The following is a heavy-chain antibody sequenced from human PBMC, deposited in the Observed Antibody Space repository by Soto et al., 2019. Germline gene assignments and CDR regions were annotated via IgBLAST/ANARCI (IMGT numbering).Heavy chain of an antibody. V-gene: IGHV1-69*01. J-gene: IGHJ3*02. CDR3: ARHVPYYDSGGYNPGSAFDI. CDR1: GGTLRRSS. Sequence: SVKVSRQASGGTLRRSSIRWVRQAPGQGLEWMGGIIPIFGTATYAEKFQGRVTITADESTSTAYMELSSLRSEDTAVYYWARHVPYYDSGGYNPGSAFDIGG. D-gene: IGHD3-22*01. CDR2: IIPIFGTA.